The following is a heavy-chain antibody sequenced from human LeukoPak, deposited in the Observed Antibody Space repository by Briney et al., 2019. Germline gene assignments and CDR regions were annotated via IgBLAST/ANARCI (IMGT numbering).Heavy chain of an antibody. Sequence: GASVKVSCKASGYTFTGYYMHWVRQAPGQGLEWMGWINPNSGGTNYAQKFQGRVTMTRDTSISTAYMELSRLRSDDTAVYYCARVPALGLSRPAGPPGYWGQGTLVTVSS. CDR2: INPNSGGT. CDR1: GYTFTGYY. V-gene: IGHV1-2*02. J-gene: IGHJ4*02. CDR3: ARVPALGLSRPAGPPGY.